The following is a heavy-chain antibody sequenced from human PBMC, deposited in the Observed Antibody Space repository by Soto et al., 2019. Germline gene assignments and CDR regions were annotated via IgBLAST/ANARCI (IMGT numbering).Heavy chain of an antibody. CDR3: AKWNGYGDF. CDR2: ISHDGDKE. V-gene: IGHV3-30*18. CDR1: GFAFRSYG. D-gene: IGHD1-1*01. Sequence: QEQLVESGGGVVQPGSSLRLSCAASGFAFRSYGMHWVRQAPGKGLEWVALISHDGDKEYYADSVKGRFTITGDDSKNTVYLQMHSLRVEDTAVYYCAKWNGYGDFWGQGTLVTVSS. J-gene: IGHJ4*02.